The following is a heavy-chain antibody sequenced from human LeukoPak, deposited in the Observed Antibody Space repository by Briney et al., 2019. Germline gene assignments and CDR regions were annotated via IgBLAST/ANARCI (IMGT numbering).Heavy chain of an antibody. Sequence: GASVKVSCKASGGTFSSYAISWVRQAPGQGLEWMGRIIPILGIANYAQKFQGRVTITADKSTSTAYMELSSLRSEDTAVFYCATGAIVVPAAMSYWGQGTLVTVSS. CDR3: ATGAIVVPAAMSY. V-gene: IGHV1-69*04. CDR1: GGTFSSYA. J-gene: IGHJ4*02. D-gene: IGHD2-2*01. CDR2: IIPILGIA.